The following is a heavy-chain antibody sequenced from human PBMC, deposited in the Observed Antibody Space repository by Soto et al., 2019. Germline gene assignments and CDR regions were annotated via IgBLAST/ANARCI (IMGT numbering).Heavy chain of an antibody. Sequence: EVQLLESGGGLVQPGGSLILSCAASGFTFSSYAMNWVRKAPGKGLEWVSTISDSGTSTYYADSVKGRFTISRDNSKNTLYLQMNSLRAEDTAVYYCAKRTMIRGVLDTWGQGTLVTVSS. CDR2: ISDSGTST. CDR1: GFTFSSYA. V-gene: IGHV3-23*01. J-gene: IGHJ5*02. D-gene: IGHD3-10*01. CDR3: AKRTMIRGVLDT.